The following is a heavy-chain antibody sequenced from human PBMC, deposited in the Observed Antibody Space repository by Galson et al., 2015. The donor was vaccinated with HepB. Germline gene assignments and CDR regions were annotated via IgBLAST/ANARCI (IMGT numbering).Heavy chain of an antibody. D-gene: IGHD5-18*01. CDR2: INPSGGST. J-gene: IGHJ4*02. CDR1: GYTFTSYY. CDR3: ARENGVGYSYGSKDRSGY. V-gene: IGHV1-46*03. Sequence: SVKVSCKASGYTFTSYYMHWVRQAPGQGLEWMGIINPSGGSTSYAQKFQGRVTMTRDTSTSTVYMELSSLRSEDTAVYYCARENGVGYSYGSKDRSGYWGQGTLVTVSS.